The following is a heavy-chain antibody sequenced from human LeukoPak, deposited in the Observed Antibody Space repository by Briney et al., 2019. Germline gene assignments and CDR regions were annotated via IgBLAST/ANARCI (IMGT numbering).Heavy chain of an antibody. Sequence: PGGSLRLSCAASELTVTSNYMSWVRQAPGKGLQWVSVIYPGGDIYDADSVKGRFIISRDNSKNTLSLQMNSLTAGDTAVYYCVRGPRYYDDSGFHYGVFDIWGQGTVVTVSS. V-gene: IGHV3-53*01. D-gene: IGHD3-16*01. CDR3: VRGPRYYDDSGFHYGVFDI. CDR1: ELTVTSNY. CDR2: IYPGGDI. J-gene: IGHJ3*02.